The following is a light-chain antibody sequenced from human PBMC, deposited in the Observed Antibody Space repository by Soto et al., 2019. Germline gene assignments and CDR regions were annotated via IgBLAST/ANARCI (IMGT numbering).Light chain of an antibody. CDR3: CSYAGDSTWV. Sequence: QSALAQPASVSGSPGQSITISCTGSSSDVGSYKFVSWFQQNPSKAPKLIIYEGTKRPSGVSDRFSGSKSGYTASLTISGLQAEDQADYYCCSYAGDSTWVFGGGTKLTVL. CDR1: SSDVGSYKF. J-gene: IGLJ3*02. CDR2: EGT. V-gene: IGLV2-23*01.